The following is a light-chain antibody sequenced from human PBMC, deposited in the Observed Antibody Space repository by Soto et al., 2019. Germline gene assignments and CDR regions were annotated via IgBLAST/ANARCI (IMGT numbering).Light chain of an antibody. CDR2: GAS. V-gene: IGKV3-20*01. CDR3: QQYGSSPLIT. Sequence: EIVLTQSPGTLSLSPGERATLSCRASQSVSSSYLAWYQQKPGQAPRLLIYGASSRATGIPDRFSGSGCGTDFTITISRLEPEDFAVYYWQQYGSSPLITFGQGTRLEIK. J-gene: IGKJ5*01. CDR1: QSVSSSY.